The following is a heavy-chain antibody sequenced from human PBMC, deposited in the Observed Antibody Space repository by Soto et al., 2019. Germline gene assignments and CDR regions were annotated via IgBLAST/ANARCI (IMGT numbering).Heavy chain of an antibody. CDR1: GYSFTSYW. CDR3: ARQAIFGVSPIYDAFDI. D-gene: IGHD3-3*01. V-gene: IGHV5-51*01. J-gene: IGHJ3*02. CDR2: IYPGDSDT. Sequence: GESLKISCKGSGYSFTSYWIGWVRQMPGKGLEWMGIIYPGDSDTRYSPSFQGQVTISADKSISTAYLQWSSLKASDTAMYYCARQAIFGVSPIYDAFDIWGQGTMVTVS.